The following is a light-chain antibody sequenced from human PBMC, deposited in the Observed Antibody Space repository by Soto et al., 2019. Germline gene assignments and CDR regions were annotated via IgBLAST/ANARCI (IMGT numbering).Light chain of an antibody. CDR3: AAWDDSLNGVV. V-gene: IGLV1-36*01. CDR2: YDD. J-gene: IGLJ2*01. Sequence: QAVVTQPPSVSETPGQRVTISCSGSRSNIGDNPVNWYQHLPGKAPKLLIYYDDLMPSGVSARFSGSKSGTSASLAISGLQSEDEADYYCAAWDDSLNGVVFGGGTQLTVL. CDR1: RSNIGDNP.